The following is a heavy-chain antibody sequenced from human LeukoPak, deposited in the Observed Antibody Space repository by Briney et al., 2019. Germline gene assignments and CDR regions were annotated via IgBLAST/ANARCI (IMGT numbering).Heavy chain of an antibody. J-gene: IGHJ4*02. Sequence: GASVKVSCKASGYTFTGYYMHWVRQAPGQGLEWMGIINPSGGSTSYAQKFQGRVTMTRDTSTSTVYMELSSLRSEDTAVYYCARDHEWELMEDYWGQGTLVTVSS. V-gene: IGHV1-46*01. D-gene: IGHD1-26*01. CDR2: INPSGGST. CDR1: GYTFTGYY. CDR3: ARDHEWELMEDY.